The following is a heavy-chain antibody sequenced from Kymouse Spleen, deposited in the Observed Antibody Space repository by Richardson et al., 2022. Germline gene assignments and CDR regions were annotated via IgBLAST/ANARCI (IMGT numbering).Heavy chain of an antibody. D-gene: IGHD6-6*01. V-gene: IGHV3-23*04. Sequence: EVQLVESGGGLVQPGGSLRLSCAASGFTFSSYAMSWVRQAPGKGLEWVSAISGSGGSTYYADSVKGRFTISRDNSKNTLYLQMNSLRAEDTAVYYCAKGKYSSSSLYYYYGMDVWGQGTTVTVSS. J-gene: IGHJ6*02. CDR1: GFTFSSYA. CDR2: ISGSGGST. CDR3: AKGKYSSSSLYYYYGMDV.